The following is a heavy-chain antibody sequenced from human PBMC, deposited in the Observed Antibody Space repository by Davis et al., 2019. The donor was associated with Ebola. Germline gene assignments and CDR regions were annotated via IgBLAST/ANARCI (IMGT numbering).Heavy chain of an antibody. Sequence: GESLKISCATSGFTFNNYAMTWVRQAPGKGLEWVSVVKSNSDTYYADSVKGRFTISRDNSKNTLYLQMNSLRAEDTAVYYCARDHWENWFDPWGQGTLVTVSS. CDR2: VKSNSDT. D-gene: IGHD1-26*01. CDR1: GFTFNNYA. J-gene: IGHJ5*02. V-gene: IGHV3-66*01. CDR3: ARDHWENWFDP.